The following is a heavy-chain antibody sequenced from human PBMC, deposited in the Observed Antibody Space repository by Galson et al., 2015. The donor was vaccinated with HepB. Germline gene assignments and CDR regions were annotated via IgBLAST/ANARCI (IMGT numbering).Heavy chain of an antibody. V-gene: IGHV3-7*03. CDR1: GFTFSSYW. D-gene: IGHD2-21*02. CDR2: IKQDGSEK. Sequence: SLRLSCAASGFTFSSYWMSWVRQAPGKGLEWVANIKQDGSEKYYVDSVKGRFTISRDNAKNSLYLQMNSLRAEDTAVYYCARVRYCGGDCSINAFDIWGQGTMVTVSS. CDR3: ARVRYCGGDCSINAFDI. J-gene: IGHJ3*02.